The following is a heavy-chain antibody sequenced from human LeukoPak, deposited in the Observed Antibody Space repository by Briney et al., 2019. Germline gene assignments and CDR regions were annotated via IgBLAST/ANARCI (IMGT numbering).Heavy chain of an antibody. Sequence: ASVKVSCKASGYTFTSYYMHWVRQAPGQGLEWMEIINPSGGSTSYAQKFQGRVTMTRDMSTSTVYMELSSLRSEDTAVYYCARDYYDSSGYSINPRQFDYWGQGTLVTVSS. CDR2: INPSGGST. D-gene: IGHD3-22*01. V-gene: IGHV1-46*01. CDR1: GYTFTSYY. CDR3: ARDYYDSSGYSINPRQFDY. J-gene: IGHJ4*02.